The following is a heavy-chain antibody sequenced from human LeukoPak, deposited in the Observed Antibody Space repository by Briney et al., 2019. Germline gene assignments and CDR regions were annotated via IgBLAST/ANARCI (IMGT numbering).Heavy chain of an antibody. CDR3: ARCAVVAGIDY. CDR2: MNPNSGNT. Sequence: ASVKVSCNASGYTFTSYDIHWERQATGQGLEWMGWMNPNSGNTGYAQKFQGRVTMTRNTSISTAYMELSSLRSEDTAVYYCARCAVVAGIDYWGQGTLVTVSS. D-gene: IGHD6-19*01. J-gene: IGHJ4*02. CDR1: GYTFTSYD. V-gene: IGHV1-8*01.